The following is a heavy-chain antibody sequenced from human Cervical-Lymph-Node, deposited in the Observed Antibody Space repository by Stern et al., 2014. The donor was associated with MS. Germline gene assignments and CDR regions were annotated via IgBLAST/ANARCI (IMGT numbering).Heavy chain of an antibody. CDR3: ARAKYGTGTYSSKPMDV. J-gene: IGHJ6*02. Sequence: VQLLESGPGLVKPSQTLSLTCSVSGGSITTEGYYWSWVRQHPVRGLEWIGYMYYSGSTYYNPSLKSRVIISPDTSKNQFSLKLSSVTAADTAVYYCARAKYGTGTYSSKPMDVWGQGTTVSVSS. CDR1: GGSITTEGYY. CDR2: MYYSGST. D-gene: IGHD3-10*01. V-gene: IGHV4-31*03.